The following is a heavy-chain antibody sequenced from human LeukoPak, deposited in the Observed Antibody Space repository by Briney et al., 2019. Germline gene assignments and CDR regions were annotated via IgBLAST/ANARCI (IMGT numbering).Heavy chain of an antibody. CDR3: ARGETYYDFWSGYFVGHDWFDP. CDR2: ISYDGSNK. CDR1: GFTFSRTS. Sequence: GRSLRLSCAASGFTFSRTSMHWVRQSPGKGLEWVAVISYDGSNKYYADSVKGRSTISSDNSKNTLYLQMNSLRAEDTAVYYCARGETYYDFWSGYFVGHDWFDPWGQGTLVTVSS. D-gene: IGHD3-3*01. J-gene: IGHJ5*02. V-gene: IGHV3-30*04.